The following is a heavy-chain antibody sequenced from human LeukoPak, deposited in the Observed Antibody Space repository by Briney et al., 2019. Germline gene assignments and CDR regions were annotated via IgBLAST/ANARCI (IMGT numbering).Heavy chain of an antibody. CDR3: AREGDSRWGELSP. Sequence: GGSLRLSCAASGLTFSTYAIHWVRQAPGKGLEWVAVIWFDGSEQYYADSVKGRFIISRDNSKSTSNLQLNSLRAEDTAVYYRAREGDSRWGELSPWGQGTLVTVSS. D-gene: IGHD3-16*02. V-gene: IGHV3-33*01. CDR1: GLTFSTYA. CDR2: IWFDGSEQ. J-gene: IGHJ1*01.